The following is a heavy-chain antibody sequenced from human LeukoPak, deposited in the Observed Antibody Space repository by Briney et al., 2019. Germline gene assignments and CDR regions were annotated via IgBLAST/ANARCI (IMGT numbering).Heavy chain of an antibody. Sequence: GGSLRLSCAASGFTFSSYTMSGLRQAPGKGLEWVSDISGSGGSTYYAASVKGRFTISRDNSKSTLYLQMNSLRVEDTAVYYCAHSIAVTGHYAWGQGTLVTVSS. CDR3: AHSIAVTGHYA. D-gene: IGHD6-19*01. CDR1: GFTFSSYT. CDR2: ISGSGGST. V-gene: IGHV3-23*01. J-gene: IGHJ5*02.